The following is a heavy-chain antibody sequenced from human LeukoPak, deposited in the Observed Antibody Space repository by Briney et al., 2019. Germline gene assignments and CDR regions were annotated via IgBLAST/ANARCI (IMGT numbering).Heavy chain of an antibody. V-gene: IGHV3-23*01. D-gene: IGHD3-10*01. CDR2: ISERGGST. Sequence: GGSLRLSCVVSGISLSNYAMTWVRQAPGKGLEWVSYISERGGSTTYADSVKGRFTISRDTSLNTLYLQMNNLRAEDTAVYFCAKRGVVIRGLLVIGYHQEAYHYDFWGQGVLVTVSS. CDR3: AKRGVVIRGLLVIGYHQEAYHYDF. CDR1: GISLSNYA. J-gene: IGHJ4*02.